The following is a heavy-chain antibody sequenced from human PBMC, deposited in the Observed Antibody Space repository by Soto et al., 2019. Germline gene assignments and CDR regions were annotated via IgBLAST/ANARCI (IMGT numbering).Heavy chain of an antibody. CDR1: GFPLSNYW. J-gene: IGHJ4*02. V-gene: IGHV3-74*01. D-gene: IGHD3-10*02. Sequence: EVQLVESGGGLVQPGGSLRLSCAASGFPLSNYWIHWVRQAPGKGLVWVARINSEGRSTTYAHSVKGRFTISRDNAKDPLYFQMNSLRAEDTAVYYWARHCSGSYFDYWGQGTLVTVYS. CDR3: ARHCSGSYFDY. CDR2: INSEGRST.